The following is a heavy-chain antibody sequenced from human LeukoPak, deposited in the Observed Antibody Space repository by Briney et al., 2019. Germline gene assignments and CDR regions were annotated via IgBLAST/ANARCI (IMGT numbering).Heavy chain of an antibody. CDR1: RSTFICYW. CDR3: ARELRNFDS. D-gene: IGHD3-16*01. CDR2: IKHNGDEL. J-gene: IGHJ4*02. Sequence: PGGSLRLSCADSRSTFICYWMSSFRQAPGKGLEWVANIKHNGDELNYVDSVEDRFTISRDNAKNSLYLHMTGLRAEDTAVYYCARELRNFDSWSQGTLVTVSS. V-gene: IGHV3-7*01.